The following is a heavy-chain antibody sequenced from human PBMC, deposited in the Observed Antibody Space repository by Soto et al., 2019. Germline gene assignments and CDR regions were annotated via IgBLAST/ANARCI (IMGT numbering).Heavy chain of an antibody. D-gene: IGHD5-12*01. J-gene: IGHJ3*02. CDR2: FSNSGST. CDR1: GGSISSDH. V-gene: IGHV4-59*08. CDR3: ARHGESGYDGTFDI. Sequence: QVQLQVSGRGLVKPSESLSLSCTVSGGSISSDHWSWIRQPPGKGLEWIAYFSNSGSTNYNPSLKSRVTISVDTSKKQLSLNLRSVTAADTAVYYCARHGESGYDGTFDIWGQGTMVTVSS.